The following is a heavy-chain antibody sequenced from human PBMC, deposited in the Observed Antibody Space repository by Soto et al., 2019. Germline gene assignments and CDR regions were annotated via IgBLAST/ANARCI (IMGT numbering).Heavy chain of an antibody. CDR1: GGTFSSYA. V-gene: IGHV1-69*01. J-gene: IGHJ6*02. CDR2: IIPIFGTA. CDR3: ARTSFRGAAAGRANYYYYGMDV. D-gene: IGHD6-13*01. Sequence: QVQLVQSGAEVKKPGSSVKVSCKASGGTFSSYAISWVRQAPGQGLEWMGGIIPIFGTANYAQKFKGRVTLTADESTSTDDMELSSLRSEDTAVYYCARTSFRGAAAGRANYYYYGMDVWGQGTTVTVSS.